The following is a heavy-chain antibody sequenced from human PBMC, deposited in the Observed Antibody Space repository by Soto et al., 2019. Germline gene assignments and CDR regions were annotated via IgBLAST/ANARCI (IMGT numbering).Heavy chain of an antibody. D-gene: IGHD2-8*01. J-gene: IGHJ4*02. CDR2: IAVGSGYT. Sequence: SVKVSCKASGFTFTNSAFQWVRQARGQRLEWIGWIAVGSGYTNYAQRFQDRVTLTRDMSTATTYMELSGLTSEDTALYYCAADATGWQQMVPYDYWGQGTRVTVSS. V-gene: IGHV1-58*01. CDR3: AADATGWQQMVPYDY. CDR1: GFTFTNSA.